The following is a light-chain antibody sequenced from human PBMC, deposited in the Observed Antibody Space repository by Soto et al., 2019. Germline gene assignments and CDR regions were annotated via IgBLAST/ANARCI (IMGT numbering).Light chain of an antibody. Sequence: QSHSTLSASVGDRVTITCRASQSISSWLAWYQQKPGKAPKLLIYKASSLESGVPSRFSGSGSGTEFTLTISSLQPDDFATYYCQQYNSYSWTFGQGTKVDIK. CDR3: QQYNSYSWT. CDR2: KAS. CDR1: QSISSW. V-gene: IGKV1-5*03. J-gene: IGKJ1*01.